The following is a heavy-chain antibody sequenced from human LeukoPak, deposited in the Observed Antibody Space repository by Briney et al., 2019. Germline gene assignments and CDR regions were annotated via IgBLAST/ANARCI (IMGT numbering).Heavy chain of an antibody. V-gene: IGHV3-21*01. CDR1: GFTFSSYS. CDR2: ISSSSSYI. D-gene: IGHD3-22*01. J-gene: IGHJ4*02. Sequence: GGSLRLSCAASGFTFSSYSMNWVRQAPGKGLEWVSSISSSSSYIYYADSVKGRFTISRDNAKNSLYLQMNSLRAEDTAVYYCARRYYYDSSGAKFLDYWGQGTLVTVSS. CDR3: ARRYYYDSSGAKFLDY.